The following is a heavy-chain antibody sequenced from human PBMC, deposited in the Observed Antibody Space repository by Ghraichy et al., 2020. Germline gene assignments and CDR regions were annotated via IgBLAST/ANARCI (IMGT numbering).Heavy chain of an antibody. CDR3: AKDQGELLWFGGGFDY. J-gene: IGHJ4*02. CDR2: IRYDGSNK. CDR1: GFTFSSYG. Sequence: GGSLRLSRAASGFTFSSYGMHWVRQAPGKGLEWVAFIRYDGSNKYYADSVKGRFTISRDNSKNTLYLQMNSLRAEDTAVYYCAKDQGELLWFGGGFDYWGQGTLVTVSS. V-gene: IGHV3-30*02. D-gene: IGHD3-10*01.